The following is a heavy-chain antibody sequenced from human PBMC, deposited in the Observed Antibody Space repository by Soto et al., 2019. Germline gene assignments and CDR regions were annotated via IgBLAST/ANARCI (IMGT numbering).Heavy chain of an antibody. CDR2: INHSGRT. D-gene: IGHD3-9*01. CDR3: ARDHELRYLDWLYYYAFDV. CDR1: GGSFSDYY. Sequence: SETLSLTCAVYGGSFSDYYWSWIRQPPGKGLEWIGEINHSGRTNYNPSLKSRVTISIDTSKNQFSLKLTSVTAADSAMYYCARDHELRYLDWLYYYAFDVWGQGNTVTVSS. J-gene: IGHJ6*02. V-gene: IGHV4-34*01.